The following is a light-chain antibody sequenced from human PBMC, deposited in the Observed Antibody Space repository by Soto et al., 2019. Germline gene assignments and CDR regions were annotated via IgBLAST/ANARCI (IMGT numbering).Light chain of an antibody. CDR2: AAS. CDR1: QSISSY. J-gene: IGKJ4*01. Sequence: DIQMTQSPSSLSASVGDRVTITCRASQSISSYLNWYQQKPGKAPKLLIYAASSLQSGVPSRLSGSGSGTDFTLTISSLQPEDFATYYCQQSYSTSLPFGGGTNVDIK. V-gene: IGKV1-39*01. CDR3: QQSYSTSLP.